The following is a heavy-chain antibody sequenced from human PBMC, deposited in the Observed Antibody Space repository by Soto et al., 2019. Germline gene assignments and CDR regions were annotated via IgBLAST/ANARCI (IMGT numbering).Heavy chain of an antibody. CDR3: AKAPPREQQLVLYYFDY. CDR1: GFTFSSYA. J-gene: IGHJ4*02. V-gene: IGHV3-23*01. D-gene: IGHD6-13*01. CDR2: ISGSGGST. Sequence: GGSLRLSCAASGFTFSSYAMSWVRQAPGKGLEWVSAISGSGGSTYYADSVKGRFTISRDNSKNTLYLQMNSLRAEDTAVYYCAKAPPREQQLVLYYFDYWGQGTLVTVSS.